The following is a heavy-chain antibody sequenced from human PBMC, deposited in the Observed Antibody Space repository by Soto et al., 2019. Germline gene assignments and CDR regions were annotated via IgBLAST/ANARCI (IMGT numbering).Heavy chain of an antibody. CDR3: ARLVWSYGTWFDP. CDR2: IYYSGST. J-gene: IGHJ5*02. D-gene: IGHD5-18*01. CDR1: GGSISSYY. Sequence: PSETLSLTCTVSGGSISSYYWSWIRQPPGKGLEWIGYIYYSGSTNYNPSLKSRVTISVDTSKNQFSLKLSSVTAADTAVYYCARLVWSYGTWFDPWGQGTLVTASS. V-gene: IGHV4-59*08.